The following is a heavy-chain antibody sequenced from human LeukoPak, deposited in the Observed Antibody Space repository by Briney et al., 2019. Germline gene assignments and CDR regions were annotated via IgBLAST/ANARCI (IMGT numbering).Heavy chain of an antibody. Sequence: SVKVSCKASGGTFSSYAISWVRQAPGQGLEWMGRIIPILGIANYAQKFQGRVTITADKSTSTAYMELSSLRSEDTAVYYCARHLTVGTTNCPFDYWGQGTLVTVSS. J-gene: IGHJ4*02. D-gene: IGHD1-26*01. CDR1: GGTFSSYA. CDR3: ARHLTVGTTNCPFDY. V-gene: IGHV1-69*04. CDR2: IIPILGIA.